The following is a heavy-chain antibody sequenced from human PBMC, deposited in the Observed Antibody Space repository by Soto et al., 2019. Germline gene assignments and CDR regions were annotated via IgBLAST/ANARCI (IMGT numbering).Heavy chain of an antibody. J-gene: IGHJ4*02. CDR2: IYYSGPS. V-gene: IGHV4-61*01. CDR3: ARGYSHYAH. CDR1: GGSVSRDSNF. Sequence: SETLSLTCTVSGGSVSRDSNFWSWIRQPPGKGLEWFGYIYYSGPSRYNPSLESRVTISIDSSKNQVSLTLTSVTAADTAVYYCARGYSHYAHWGRGTLVTVSS. D-gene: IGHD4-4*01.